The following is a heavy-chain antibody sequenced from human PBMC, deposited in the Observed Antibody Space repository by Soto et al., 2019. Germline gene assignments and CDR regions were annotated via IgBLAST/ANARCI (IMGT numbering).Heavy chain of an antibody. CDR1: GCSLTTDGVG. CDR2: IYWDDDK. Sequence: HITLKESGPTLVKPTQTLTLTCTFSGCSLTTDGVGVGWIRQPPGKALEWLGIIYWDDDKRYTPSLKSRLTITEDTSKNQVVLTMTNMNPEDTATYYCAHTIVAPPLGFAIWGQGTMVTVSS. V-gene: IGHV2-5*02. J-gene: IGHJ3*02. CDR3: AHTIVAPPLGFAI. D-gene: IGHD2-2*01.